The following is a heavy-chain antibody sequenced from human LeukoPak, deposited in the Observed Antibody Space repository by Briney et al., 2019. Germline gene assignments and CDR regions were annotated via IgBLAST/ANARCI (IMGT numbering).Heavy chain of an antibody. Sequence: WETLSLTCTVSGDSISTYYWTWLRQPPGKGLEWIGYISDSGSTNYNPSLTSRVTISLDTSKNQFSLKLISLTAADTATYYYARVEYGDYGWFDPWGQGTLVTVSS. V-gene: IGHV4-59*01. CDR1: GDSISTYY. D-gene: IGHD4-17*01. CDR3: ARVEYGDYGWFDP. J-gene: IGHJ5*02. CDR2: ISDSGST.